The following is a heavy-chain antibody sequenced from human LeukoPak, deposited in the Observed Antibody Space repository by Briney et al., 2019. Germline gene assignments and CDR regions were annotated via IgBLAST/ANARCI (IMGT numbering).Heavy chain of an antibody. V-gene: IGHV4-34*01. CDR1: GFTFSSYW. J-gene: IGHJ5*02. D-gene: IGHD3-22*01. CDR3: ARDGGYYDSSGYLNWFDP. Sequence: PGGSLRLSCAASGFTFSSYWMSWVRQPPGKGLEWIGEINHSGSTNYNPSLKSRVTISVDTSKNQFSLKLSSVTAADTAVYYCARDGGYYDSSGYLNWFDPWGQGTLVTVSS. CDR2: INHSGST.